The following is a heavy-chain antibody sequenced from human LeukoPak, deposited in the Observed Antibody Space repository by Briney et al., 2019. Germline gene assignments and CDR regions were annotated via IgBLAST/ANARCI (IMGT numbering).Heavy chain of an antibody. CDR1: GLTFSNHA. Sequence: GGSLRLSCAASGLTFSNHAMSWVRQAPGKGPEWVSSISSRSTYTDYADSVKGRFTISRDNSKNTLNLQMHSLRAEDTAVYYCAKDDQGDCTSSSCYRWFDPWGQGTRVSVSS. V-gene: IGHV3-23*01. D-gene: IGHD2-2*02. CDR3: AKDDQGDCTSSSCYRWFDP. CDR2: ISSRSTYT. J-gene: IGHJ5*02.